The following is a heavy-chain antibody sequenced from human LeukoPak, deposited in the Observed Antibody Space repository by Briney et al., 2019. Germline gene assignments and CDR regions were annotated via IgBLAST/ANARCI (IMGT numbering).Heavy chain of an antibody. D-gene: IGHD3-10*01. CDR1: GSSFTSYW. V-gene: IGHV5-51*01. J-gene: IGHJ6*03. CDR3: ARHLWFGESNRHYYYYYYMDV. CDR2: IYPGDSDT. Sequence: GASLQISCKGSGSSFTSYWNGWVRQLPGKGLEWMGIIYPGDSDTRYGPSFQGQVTISADKSISTAYLQWSSLKASDTAMYYCARHLWFGESNRHYYYYYYMDVWGKGTTVTVSS.